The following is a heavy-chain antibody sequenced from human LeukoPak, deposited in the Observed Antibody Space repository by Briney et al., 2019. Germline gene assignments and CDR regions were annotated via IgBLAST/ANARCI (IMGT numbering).Heavy chain of an antibody. J-gene: IGHJ1*01. Sequence: ASVKVSCKASGGTFSSYTISWVRQAPGQGLEWMGRIIPILGIANYAQKFQGRVTITADKSTSTAYMELSSLRSEDTAVYYCARAYYYDSSGYYPGYLQHWGQGTLVTVSS. CDR1: GGTFSSYT. CDR2: IIPILGIA. V-gene: IGHV1-69*02. CDR3: ARAYYYDSSGYYPGYLQH. D-gene: IGHD3-22*01.